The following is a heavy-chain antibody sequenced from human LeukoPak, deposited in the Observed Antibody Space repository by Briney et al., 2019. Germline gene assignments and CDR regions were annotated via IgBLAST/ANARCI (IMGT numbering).Heavy chain of an antibody. V-gene: IGHV3-23*01. CDR3: AKDLNPTVQAFDI. CDR2: ISGSGGST. CDR1: GFTFSSYA. Sequence: GGSLRLSCAASGFTFSSYAVSWVRQAPGKGLEWVSAISGSGGSTYYADSVKGRFTISRDNSKNTLYLQMNSLRAEDTAVYYCAKDLNPTVQAFDIWGQGTMVTVSS. D-gene: IGHD4-17*01. J-gene: IGHJ3*02.